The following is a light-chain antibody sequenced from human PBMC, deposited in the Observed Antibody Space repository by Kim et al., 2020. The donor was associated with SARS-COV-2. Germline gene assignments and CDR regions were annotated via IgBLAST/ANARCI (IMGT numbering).Light chain of an antibody. J-gene: IGKJ4*01. CDR1: QSVSSTY. V-gene: IGKV3-20*01. CDR3: QQYSTSPFT. Sequence: SPGERATLSCRASQSVSSTYLAWYQQKPGQAPRLLIYGASNRAAGIPDRFSGSGAGTDFTLTISRLEPEDFAVYHCQQYSTSPFTFGGGTKVDIK. CDR2: GAS.